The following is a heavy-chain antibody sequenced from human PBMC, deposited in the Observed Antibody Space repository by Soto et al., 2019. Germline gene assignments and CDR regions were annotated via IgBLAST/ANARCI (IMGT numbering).Heavy chain of an antibody. V-gene: IGHV3-23*01. J-gene: IGHJ4*02. D-gene: IGHD6-13*01. CDR1: GFTFSSYA. CDR2: ISGSGGST. Sequence: GGSLRLSCAASGFTFSSYAMSWVRQAPGKGLEWVSAISGSGGSTYYADSVKGRFTISRDNSKNTLYLQMNSLRSEDTAVYYCARARYIAAAGFPFSYDYWGQGTLVTVSS. CDR3: ARARYIAAAGFPFSYDY.